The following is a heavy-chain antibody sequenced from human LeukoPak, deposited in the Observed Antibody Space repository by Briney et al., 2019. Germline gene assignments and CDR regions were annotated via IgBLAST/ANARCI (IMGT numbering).Heavy chain of an antibody. J-gene: IGHJ4*02. D-gene: IGHD5-18*01. CDR1: GFTFSGSA. CDR2: IRSKANSYAT. V-gene: IGHV3-73*01. Sequence: GGSLRLSCAASGFTFSGSAMHWVRQASGKGLEWVGRIRSKANSYATAYAASVKGRFTISRDDSKNTAYLQMNSLKTEDTAVYYCTTTHWGDTAMDDYFDYWGQGTLVTVSS. CDR3: TTTHWGDTAMDDYFDY.